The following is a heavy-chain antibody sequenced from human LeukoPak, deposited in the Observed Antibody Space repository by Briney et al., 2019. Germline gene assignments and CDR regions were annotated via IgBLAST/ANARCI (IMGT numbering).Heavy chain of an antibody. V-gene: IGHV1-2*02. CDR3: AREGNGLLSKGLDY. J-gene: IGHJ4*02. CDR1: GYTFTDYY. D-gene: IGHD2-15*01. Sequence: GASVKVSCKGSGYTFTDYYLHWVRQAPGQGLEWVGYINPRDGGTSSPPNFRGRVTMTTDASSSTVYMELSRLTSDDTAIYYCAREGNGLLSKGLDYWGQGTLVTVSS. CDR2: INPRDGGT.